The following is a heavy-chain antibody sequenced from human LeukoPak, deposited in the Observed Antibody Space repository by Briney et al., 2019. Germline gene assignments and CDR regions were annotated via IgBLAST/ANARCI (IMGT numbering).Heavy chain of an antibody. CDR1: TGSISSGSYY. Sequence: PSQTLSLNCTVSTGSISSGSYYWSWIRQPAGKVLEWIGRIYTSGSTNYNPSLKSRVSISVDTSKNQFSLKLSSVTAADTAVYYCAREVGIVVVPAARVFDYWGQGTLVTVSS. J-gene: IGHJ4*02. CDR2: IYTSGST. V-gene: IGHV4-61*02. CDR3: AREVGIVVVPAARVFDY. D-gene: IGHD2-2*01.